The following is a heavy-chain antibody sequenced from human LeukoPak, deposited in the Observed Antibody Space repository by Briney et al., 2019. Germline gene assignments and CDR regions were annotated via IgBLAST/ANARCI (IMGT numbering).Heavy chain of an antibody. V-gene: IGHV1-2*02. D-gene: IGHD5-12*01. CDR3: TRGWLRPGHYFDY. J-gene: IGHJ4*02. CDR1: GYTFTGYY. Sequence: GASVKVSCKASGYTFTGYYMHWVRQAPGQGLEWMGWINPNSGGTNYAQKFQGRVTMTRDTSISTAYMELSRLRSDDTAVYYCTRGWLRPGHYFDYWGQGTLVTVSS. CDR2: INPNSGGT.